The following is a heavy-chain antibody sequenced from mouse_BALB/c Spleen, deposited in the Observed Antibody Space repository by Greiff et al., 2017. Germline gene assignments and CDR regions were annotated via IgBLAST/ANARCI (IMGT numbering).Heavy chain of an antibody. V-gene: IGHV5-6-5*01. J-gene: IGHJ4*01. CDR2: ISSGGST. CDR3: AREDYSRGMDY. CDR1: GFTFSSYA. D-gene: IGHD2-13*01. Sequence: DVQLQESGGGLVKPGGSLKLSCAASGFTFSSYAMSWVRQTPEKRLEWVASISSGGSTYYPDSVKGRFTISRDNARNNLYLQMSSLRSEDTAMYYCAREDYSRGMDYWGQGTSVTVSS.